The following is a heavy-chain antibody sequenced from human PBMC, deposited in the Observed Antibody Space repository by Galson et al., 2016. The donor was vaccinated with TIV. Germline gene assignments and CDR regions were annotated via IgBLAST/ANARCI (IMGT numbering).Heavy chain of an antibody. J-gene: IGHJ4*02. D-gene: IGHD3-16*01. V-gene: IGHV1-3*01. CDR3: AREADYGSGSLYFDY. CDR1: GYSFTAFT. Sequence: SVKVSCKASGYSFTAFTVHWVRQAPGQRLEWMGWINVRNGYTKYSENLQARVTITRDSSATTAYMELGSLKTEDTAVYYCAREADYGSGSLYFDYWGQGTLVTVSS. CDR2: INVRNGYT.